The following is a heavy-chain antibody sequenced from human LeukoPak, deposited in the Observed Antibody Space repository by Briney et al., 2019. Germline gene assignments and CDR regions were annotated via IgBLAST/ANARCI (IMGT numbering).Heavy chain of an antibody. D-gene: IGHD3-3*01. CDR2: IYSGGST. V-gene: IGHV3-53*01. Sequence: GGSLRLSCVASGFTFSSYNMNWVRQAPGKGLEWVSVIYSGGSTYYADSVKGRFTISRDNSKNTLYLQMNSLRAEDTAVYYCAAPGDYDFWSGYYPSFDYWGQGTLVTVSS. CDR3: AAPGDYDFWSGYYPSFDY. J-gene: IGHJ4*02. CDR1: GFTFSSYN.